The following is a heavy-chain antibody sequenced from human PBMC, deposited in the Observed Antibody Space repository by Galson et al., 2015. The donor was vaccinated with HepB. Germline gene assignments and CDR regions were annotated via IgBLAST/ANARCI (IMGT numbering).Heavy chain of an antibody. V-gene: IGHV1-18*04. CDR3: ARGVNSGIAVAPLYDY. CDR2: ISAYNGNT. CDR1: GYTFTSYG. D-gene: IGHD6-19*01. Sequence: SVKVSCKASGYTFTSYGISWVRQAPGQGLEWMGWISAYNGNTNYAQKLQGRVTMTTDTSTSTAYMELRSLRSDDTAVYYCARGVNSGIAVAPLYDYWGQGTLVTVSS. J-gene: IGHJ4*02.